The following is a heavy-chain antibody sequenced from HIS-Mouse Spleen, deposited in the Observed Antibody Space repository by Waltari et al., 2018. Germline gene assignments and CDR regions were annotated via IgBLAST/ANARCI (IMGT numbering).Heavy chain of an antibody. Sequence: EVQLVESGGGLVQPGRSLRLSCAASGFTFDDYAMHWVRQAPGKGLEWVSGISWNSGSLGYADSVKGRFTISRDNAKNSLYLQMNSLRAEDTALYYCAKGSGSYYDYWGQGTLVTVSS. CDR1: GFTFDDYA. CDR3: AKGSGSYYDY. J-gene: IGHJ4*02. V-gene: IGHV3-9*01. D-gene: IGHD1-26*01. CDR2: ISWNSGSL.